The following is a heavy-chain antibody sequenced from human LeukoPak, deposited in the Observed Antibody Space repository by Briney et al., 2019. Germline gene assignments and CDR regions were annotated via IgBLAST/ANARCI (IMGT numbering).Heavy chain of an antibody. D-gene: IGHD3-22*01. Sequence: SETLSLTCTVSGGSISSGDYYWSWIRQPPGKGLEWIGSIYHSGSTYYNPSLKSRVTISVDTSKNQFSLKLNSVTAADTAVYYCARHRYYYDTSGYAFDCWGQGTLVTVSS. CDR2: IYHSGST. CDR3: ARHRYYYDTSGYAFDC. V-gene: IGHV4-39*01. J-gene: IGHJ4*02. CDR1: GGSISSGDYY.